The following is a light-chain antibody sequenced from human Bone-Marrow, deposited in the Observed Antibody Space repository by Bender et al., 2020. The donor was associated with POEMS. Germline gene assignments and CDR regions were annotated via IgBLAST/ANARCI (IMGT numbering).Light chain of an antibody. J-gene: IGLJ3*02. Sequence: SYVLTQPPSVSVAPGQTARISCEGNNLGSKSVHWYQQKPGQAPVLVVYDDSHRPSGIPDQFSVSNSENTAILLISRVEPGDEAAYFCQVWDRASDKVAFGGGTQLTVL. CDR1: NLGSKS. CDR3: QVWDRASDKVA. CDR2: DDS. V-gene: IGLV3-21*02.